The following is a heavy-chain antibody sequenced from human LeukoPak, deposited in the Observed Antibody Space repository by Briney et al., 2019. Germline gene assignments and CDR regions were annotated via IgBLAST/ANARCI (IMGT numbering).Heavy chain of an antibody. CDR2: ITSTATHT. Sequence: PGGSLRLSCATSGFTFSDHSMSWVRQAPGKGLEWVSSITSTATHTYYADSVKGRFTISRDNAKNSLILQTSSLTVADTGIYYCARDGSPNYGYYAFFDNWGQGTLVTVSS. V-gene: IGHV3-21*01. CDR3: ARDGSPNYGYYAFFDN. J-gene: IGHJ4*02. D-gene: IGHD1-26*01. CDR1: GFTFSDHS.